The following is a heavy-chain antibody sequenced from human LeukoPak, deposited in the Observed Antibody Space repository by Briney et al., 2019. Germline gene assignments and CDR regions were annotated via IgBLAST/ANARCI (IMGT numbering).Heavy chain of an antibody. CDR3: ATPRVWYSGAKTSGSRFDY. Sequence: GASVKVSFKVSGYILSELSIHWVRQTPEKGLEWMGGFDAEEGETIYAQKFQGRVTLTEDTSTETAYMELSSLTSEDTAVYYCATPRVWYSGAKTSGSRFDYWGQGTLVTVSS. J-gene: IGHJ4*02. CDR2: FDAEEGET. V-gene: IGHV1-24*01. D-gene: IGHD1-26*01. CDR1: GYILSELS.